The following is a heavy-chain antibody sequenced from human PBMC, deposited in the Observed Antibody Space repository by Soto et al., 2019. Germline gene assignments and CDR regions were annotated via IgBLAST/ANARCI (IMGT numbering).Heavy chain of an antibody. D-gene: IGHD4-17*01. V-gene: IGHV3-48*01. CDR2: INSAGSII. Sequence: GGSLRLSCAASGFTPSRLSMNWVRQAPGKGLEWISYINSAGSIIYYADSVKGRFTISRGNAKNSLYLQWSSLKASDTAMYYCARDLDYGGNSEASDVWGQGTMVTVSS. CDR1: GFTPSRLS. J-gene: IGHJ3*01. CDR3: ARDLDYGGNSEASDV.